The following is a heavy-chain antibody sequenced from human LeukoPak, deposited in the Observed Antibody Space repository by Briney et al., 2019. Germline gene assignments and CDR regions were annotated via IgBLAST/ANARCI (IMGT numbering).Heavy chain of an antibody. CDR2: IRYDGSNK. Sequence: GGSLRLSCAASGFTFSSHGMHWVRQAPGKGLEWVAFIRYDGSNKYYADSAKGRFTISRDNSKNTLYLQMNSLRAEDTAVYYCARGPSGYHNTGGQGTLVTVSS. V-gene: IGHV3-30*02. CDR3: ARGPSGYHNT. CDR1: GFTFSSHG. D-gene: IGHD5-12*01. J-gene: IGHJ4*02.